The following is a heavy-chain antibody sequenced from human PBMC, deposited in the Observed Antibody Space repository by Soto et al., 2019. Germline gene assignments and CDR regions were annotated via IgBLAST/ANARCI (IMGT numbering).Heavy chain of an antibody. CDR3: AGGERYYDFWSGYIRFDY. D-gene: IGHD3-3*01. CDR1: GGTFSSYA. V-gene: IGHV1-69*13. CDR2: IIPIFGTA. Sequence: ASVKVSCKASGGTFSSYAISWVRQAPGQGLEWMGGIIPIFGTANYAQKFQGRVTITADESTSTAYMELSSLRSEDTAVYYCAGGERYYDFWSGYIRFDYWGQGTLVTVSS. J-gene: IGHJ4*02.